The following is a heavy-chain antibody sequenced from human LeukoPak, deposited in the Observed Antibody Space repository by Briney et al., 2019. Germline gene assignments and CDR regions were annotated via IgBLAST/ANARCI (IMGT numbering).Heavy chain of an antibody. D-gene: IGHD6-13*01. V-gene: IGHV3-21*01. J-gene: IGHJ2*01. Sequence: GGSLRLSCAASGFTFKGYTINWVRQAPVKGLEWVSSISPSSSYIYYADSVKGRFTISRDNAKNSLYLQMNGLRAEDTAVYYCARVPREVAGALYPWYFDLWGRGTLVTVSS. CDR1: GFTFKGYT. CDR2: ISPSSSYI. CDR3: ARVPREVAGALYPWYFDL.